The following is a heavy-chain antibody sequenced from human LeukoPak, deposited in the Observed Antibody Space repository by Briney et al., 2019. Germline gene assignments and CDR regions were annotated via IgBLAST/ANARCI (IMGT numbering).Heavy chain of an antibody. V-gene: IGHV3-11*01. CDR3: ARVVGIAAAGIEYFDY. CDR2: ISSSGSTI. CDR1: XFTFSDYY. Sequence: GGXLXLXXXAXXFTFSDYYMSWIRQAPGKGLEWVSYISSSGSTIYYADSVKGRFTISRDNAKNSLYLQMNSLRAEDTAVYYCARVVGIAAAGIEYFDYWGQGTLVTVSS. D-gene: IGHD6-13*01. J-gene: IGHJ4*02.